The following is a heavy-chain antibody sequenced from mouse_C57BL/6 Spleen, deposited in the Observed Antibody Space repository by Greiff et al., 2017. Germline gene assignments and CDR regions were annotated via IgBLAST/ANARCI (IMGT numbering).Heavy chain of an antibody. CDR1: GYAFSSSW. CDR2: IYPGDGDN. Sequence: QVQLQQSGPELVKPGASVKISCKASGYAFSSSWMNWVKQRPGKGLEWIGRIYPGDGDNNYNGKFKGKATLTADKSSSTAYMHLSSMTSEDSAVYFCAGYYSNYEGAMDYWGQGTSVTVSS. D-gene: IGHD2-5*01. CDR3: AGYYSNYEGAMDY. V-gene: IGHV1-82*01. J-gene: IGHJ4*01.